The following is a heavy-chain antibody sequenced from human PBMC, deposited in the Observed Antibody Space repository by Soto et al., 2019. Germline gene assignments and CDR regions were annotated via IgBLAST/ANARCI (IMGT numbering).Heavy chain of an antibody. J-gene: IGHJ4*02. CDR3: AKDQYYYDSSGLTFDY. CDR2: ISGSGGST. CDR1: GFTFSSYA. V-gene: IGHV3-23*01. D-gene: IGHD3-22*01. Sequence: GGSLRLSCAASGFTFSSYAMSWVRQAPGKGLEWVSAISGSGGSTYYADSVKGRFTISRDNSKNTLYLQMNSLRAEDTAVYYCAKDQYYYDSSGLTFDYWGQGTLVTVS.